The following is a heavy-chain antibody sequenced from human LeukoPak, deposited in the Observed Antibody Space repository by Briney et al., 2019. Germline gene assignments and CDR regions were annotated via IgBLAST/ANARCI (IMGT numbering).Heavy chain of an antibody. D-gene: IGHD3-9*01. CDR2: IDPSDSYT. V-gene: IGHV5-10-1*01. CDR1: GYSFTSYW. J-gene: IGHJ4*02. CDR3: ARRSKGQTRYYLFDY. Sequence: GESLKISCKGSGYSFTSYWINWVRQLPGKGLEWMGRIDPSDSYTNYSPSFQGHVTISADKSISTSYLQWSSLKASDTAMYYCARRSKGQTRYYLFDYWGQGALVTVSS.